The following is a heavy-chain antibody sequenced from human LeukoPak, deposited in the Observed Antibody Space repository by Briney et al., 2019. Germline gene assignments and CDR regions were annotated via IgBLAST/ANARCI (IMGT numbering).Heavy chain of an antibody. Sequence: PGGSLRLSCAASGFTFSSYGMHWVRQAPGKGLEWVAVIWYDGSNKYYGDSVKGRFTISRDNSKKTLYLQMNSLRVEDTAVYYCARDRPSPALYYFDYWGQGTLVTVSS. CDR1: GFTFSSYG. V-gene: IGHV3-33*01. CDR3: ARDRPSPALYYFDY. J-gene: IGHJ4*02. CDR2: IWYDGSNK.